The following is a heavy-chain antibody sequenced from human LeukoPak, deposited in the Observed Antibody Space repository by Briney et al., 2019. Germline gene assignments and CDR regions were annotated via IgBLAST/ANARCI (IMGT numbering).Heavy chain of an antibody. J-gene: IGHJ4*02. CDR2: DSGSGGFT. D-gene: IGHD2-2*01. CDR1: GFTFSNYA. V-gene: IGHV3-23*01. CDR3: AKAPAFCRSTNCPRVYYFDY. Sequence: GGPLRLSCAASGFTFSNYAMNWVRQAPGEGLEWVSTDSGSGGFTYYADSVKGRLTISRDNAKNTLYLQMNSLRAEDTAVYYGAKAPAFCRSTNCPRVYYFDYWGQGTLVTVS.